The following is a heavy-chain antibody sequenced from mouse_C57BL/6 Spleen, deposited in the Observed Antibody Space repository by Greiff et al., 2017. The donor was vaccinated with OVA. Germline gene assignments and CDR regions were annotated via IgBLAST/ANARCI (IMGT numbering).Heavy chain of an antibody. Sequence: EVMLVESGGGLVQPKGSLKLSCAASGFSFNTYAMNWVRQAPGKGLEWVARIRSKSNNYATYYADSVKDRFTISRDDSESMLYLQMNNLKTEDTAMYYCVRQKGSYYAMDYWGQGTSVTVSS. CDR1: GFSFNTYA. J-gene: IGHJ4*01. CDR3: VRQKGSYYAMDY. V-gene: IGHV10-1*01. CDR2: IRSKSNNYAT.